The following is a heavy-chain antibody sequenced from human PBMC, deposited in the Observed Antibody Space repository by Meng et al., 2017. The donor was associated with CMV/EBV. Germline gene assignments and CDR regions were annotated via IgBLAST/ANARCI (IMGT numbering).Heavy chain of an antibody. CDR3: ARDRRYCSSTSCYPPYYYYYGMDV. CDR1: GFTFSDYY. CDR2: ISSSGSTI. Sequence: GESLKISCAASGFTFSDYYMSWIRQAPGKGLEWVSYISSSGSTIYYADSVKGRFTISRDNAKNSLYLQMNSLRAEDTAVYYCARDRRYCSSTSCYPPYYYYYGMDVWGQGTTVTVSS. D-gene: IGHD2-2*01. J-gene: IGHJ6*02. V-gene: IGHV3-11*01.